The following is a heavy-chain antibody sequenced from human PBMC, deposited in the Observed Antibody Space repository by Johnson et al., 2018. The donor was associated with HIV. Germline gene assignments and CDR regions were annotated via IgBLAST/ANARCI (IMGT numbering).Heavy chain of an antibody. J-gene: IGHJ3*02. Sequence: QVQLVESGGGVVQPGRSLRLSCAASGFTFSSYGMHWVRQAPGKGLEWVAVISYDGSNKYYADSVKGRITISRDNSKDAVYLQMNSLRAEDTALYYCARGRLWGWELRRDAFDSWGQGTMVTVSS. CDR3: ARGRLWGWELRRDAFDS. CDR2: ISYDGSNK. CDR1: GFTFSSYG. D-gene: IGHD1-26*01. V-gene: IGHV3-30*03.